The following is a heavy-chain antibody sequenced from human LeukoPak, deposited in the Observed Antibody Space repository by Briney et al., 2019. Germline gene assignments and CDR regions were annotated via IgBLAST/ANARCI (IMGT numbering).Heavy chain of an antibody. D-gene: IGHD6-19*01. J-gene: IGHJ4*02. CDR3: ARALAGPYFFDY. CDR2: IYTSGST. Sequence: SETLSLTCTVSGGSVSNYYCSWIRQPPGKALEWIGFIYTSGSTNYNPSLKSRVTMSVGTSKNQFSLNLSSVTAADTAVYYCARALAGPYFFDYWGQGTLVTVSP. V-gene: IGHV4-4*09. CDR1: GGSVSNYY.